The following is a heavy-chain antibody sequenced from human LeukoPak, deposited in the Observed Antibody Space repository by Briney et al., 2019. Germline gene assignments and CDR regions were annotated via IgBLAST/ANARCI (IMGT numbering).Heavy chain of an antibody. J-gene: IGHJ4*02. D-gene: IGHD3-10*01. Sequence: SETLSLTCTVSGDSIGGSVDYWVWIRQPPGQGLEWIGSIFYSGRTYYNPSLKSRVTISVDTSKNQFSLKLTSVTAADTAVYYCARQAGSGGCLDYWGQGTLVTVSS. V-gene: IGHV4-39*01. CDR1: GDSIGGSVDY. CDR3: ARQAGSGGCLDY. CDR2: IFYSGRT.